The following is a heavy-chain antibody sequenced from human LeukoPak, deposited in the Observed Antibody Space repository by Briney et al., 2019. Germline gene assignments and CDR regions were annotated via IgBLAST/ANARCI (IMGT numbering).Heavy chain of an antibody. CDR2: ISGGGGGT. V-gene: IGHV3-23*01. D-gene: IGHD3-22*01. CDR3: AKWAPGYSSGYGLDF. Sequence: GGSLRLSCAASGFTFSNYAMTWVRQAPGKGLEWVSDISGGGGGTFYADSVKGRFTISRDNSKNTLYPQMNSLRAEDTAVYYCAKWAPGYSSGYGLDFWGQGTLVTVS. CDR1: GFTFSNYA. J-gene: IGHJ4*02.